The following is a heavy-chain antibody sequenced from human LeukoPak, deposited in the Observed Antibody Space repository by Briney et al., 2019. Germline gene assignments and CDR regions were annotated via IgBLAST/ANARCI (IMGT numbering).Heavy chain of an antibody. CDR2: ISYSGST. CDR1: GGSISSSSYY. J-gene: IGHJ6*02. CDR3: ARGGSSSWYYYGMDV. Sequence: SETLSLTCTVSGGSISSSSYYWGWIRQPPGKGLEWIGSISYSGSTYYNPSLKSRVTISVDTSEKQFSLKLTSVTAADTAVYYCARGGSSSWYYYGMDVWGQGTTVTVSS. V-gene: IGHV4-39*01. D-gene: IGHD6-13*01.